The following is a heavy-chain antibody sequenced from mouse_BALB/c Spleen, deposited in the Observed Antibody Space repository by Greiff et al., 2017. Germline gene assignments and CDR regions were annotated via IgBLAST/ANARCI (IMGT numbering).Heavy chain of an antibody. CDR2: ISSGGSYT. D-gene: IGHD2-1*01. Sequence: EVQLQESGGDLVKPGGSLKLSCAASGFTFSSYGMSWVRQTPDKRLEWVATISSGGSYTYYPDSVKGRFTISRDNAKNTLYLQMSSLKSEDTAMYYCARRRGNYYAMDYWGQGTSVTVSS. CDR3: ARRRGNYYAMDY. J-gene: IGHJ4*01. V-gene: IGHV5-6*01. CDR1: GFTFSSYG.